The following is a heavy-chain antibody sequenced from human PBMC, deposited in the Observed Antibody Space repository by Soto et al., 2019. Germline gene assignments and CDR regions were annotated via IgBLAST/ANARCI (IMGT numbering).Heavy chain of an antibody. Sequence: PSETLSLTCTVSGGSVSSGSYYWSWIRQPPGKGLEWIGYIYYSGSTNYNPSLKSRVTISVDTSKNQFSLKLSSVTAADTAVYYCASMALSSSGWSTTYYFDYWGQGTLVTVSS. CDR2: IYYSGST. CDR3: ASMALSSSGWSTTYYFDY. D-gene: IGHD6-19*01. J-gene: IGHJ4*02. CDR1: GGSVSSGSYY. V-gene: IGHV4-61*01.